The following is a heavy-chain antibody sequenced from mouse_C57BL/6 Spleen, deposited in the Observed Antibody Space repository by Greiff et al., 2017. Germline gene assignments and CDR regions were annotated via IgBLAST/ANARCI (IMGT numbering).Heavy chain of an antibody. Sequence: QVQLQQSGPELVKPGASVKISCKASGYSFTSYYIHWVKQRPGQGLEWIGWIYPGSGNTKYNEKFKGKATLTADTSSSTAYMQLSSLTSEDSAVYYCARPNSYYFDYWGQGTTLTVSS. V-gene: IGHV1-66*01. CDR1: GYSFTSYY. J-gene: IGHJ2*01. CDR3: ARPNSYYFDY. CDR2: IYPGSGNT.